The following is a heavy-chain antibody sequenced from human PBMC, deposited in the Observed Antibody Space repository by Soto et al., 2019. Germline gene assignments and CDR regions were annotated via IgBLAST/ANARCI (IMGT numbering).Heavy chain of an antibody. J-gene: IGHJ5*02. D-gene: IGHD6-13*01. V-gene: IGHV5-10-1*01. CDR3: TSKNREATGPHNWFDP. Sequence: PGESTKVSCQGSVYSFKRYWMNWVGKMPGKGLERMRGIDARDSYTNYSPSFQGHVTNAADKCISTAYLQWSSLKASDTARYYCTSKNREATGPHNWFDPWGQGTLVTGSS. CDR2: IDARDSYT. CDR1: VYSFKRYW.